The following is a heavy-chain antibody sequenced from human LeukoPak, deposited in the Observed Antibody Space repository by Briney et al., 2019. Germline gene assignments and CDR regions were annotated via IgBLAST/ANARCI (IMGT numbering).Heavy chain of an antibody. V-gene: IGHV3-48*04. CDR1: GFTLNTYS. Sequence: PGGSLRLSCVASGFTLNTYSMNWFRHAPRKGPECISYISSSSATIYYADSVKGRFTISRDNAKNSLYLQMNSLRAEDTAVYYCARGRDLFDSWGQGTMVIVSS. CDR2: ISSSSATI. J-gene: IGHJ4*02. CDR3: ARGRDLFDS.